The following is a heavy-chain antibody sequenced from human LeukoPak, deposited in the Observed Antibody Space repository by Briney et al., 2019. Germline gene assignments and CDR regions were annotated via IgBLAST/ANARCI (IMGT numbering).Heavy chain of an antibody. CDR3: AKVSIAAWYYYYGMDV. J-gene: IGHJ6*02. D-gene: IGHD6-6*01. V-gene: IGHV3-23*01. CDR1: GFTFSSYA. CDR2: ISGSGGST. Sequence: PGGSLRLSCAASGFTFSSYAMSWVRQAPGKGLEWVSAISGSGGSTYYADSVKGRFTISRDNSKNTLYLQMNSLRAEDTAVYYCAKVSIAAWYYYYGMDVWGQGTKVTVSS.